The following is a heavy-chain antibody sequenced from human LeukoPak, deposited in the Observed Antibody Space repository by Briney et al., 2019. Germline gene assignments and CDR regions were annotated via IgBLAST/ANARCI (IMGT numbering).Heavy chain of an antibody. CDR3: ARAVPEQELVRGAFDY. D-gene: IGHD6-13*01. Sequence: ASVKVSCKAYGYTFIDHYIHWVRQAPGQGLEWMGWMSPKSGGTNSVQKFQGRATMTRDTSISTAYMEMSNLTSDDTAVYYCARAVPEQELVRGAFDYWGQGILVTVSS. CDR2: MSPKSGGT. CDR1: GYTFIDHY. V-gene: IGHV1-2*02. J-gene: IGHJ4*02.